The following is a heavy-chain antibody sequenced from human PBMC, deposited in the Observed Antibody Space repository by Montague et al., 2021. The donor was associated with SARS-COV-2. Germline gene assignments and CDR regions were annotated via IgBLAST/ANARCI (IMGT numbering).Heavy chain of an antibody. Sequence: SETLSLTCTVSGGSVSSGSYYWSWIRQPPGERLEWIGYINYSGSTNYNPSLKSRVTISVNMSRNQFSLKLRSVTAADTAIYYCARPGRAPFYYAMDVWGQGTTVTVSS. V-gene: IGHV4-61*01. CDR2: INYSGST. CDR1: GGSVSSGSYY. J-gene: IGHJ6*02. CDR3: ARPGRAPFYYAMDV.